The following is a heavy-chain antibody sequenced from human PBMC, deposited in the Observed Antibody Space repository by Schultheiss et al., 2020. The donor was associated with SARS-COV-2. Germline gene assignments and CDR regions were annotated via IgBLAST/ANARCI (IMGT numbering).Heavy chain of an antibody. CDR2: VSSGGTYT. J-gene: IGHJ4*02. CDR3: GKGGGTNSVDY. CDR1: GFTFSSYW. Sequence: GGSLRLSCAASGFTFSSYWMHWVRQAPGKGLVWVSTVSSGGTYTYYADSVKGRFTISRDNSKNTLNLQMNSLRAEDTAEYYCGKGGGTNSVDYWGQGILVTVSS. V-gene: IGHV3-23*01. D-gene: IGHD1-1*01.